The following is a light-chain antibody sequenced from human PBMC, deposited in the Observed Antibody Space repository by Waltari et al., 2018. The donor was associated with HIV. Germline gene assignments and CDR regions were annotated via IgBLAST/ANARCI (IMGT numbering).Light chain of an antibody. Sequence: IQMTQSPSTLSAFVGDRVTITFRASQSISKWLAWYQQKPGQAPKVLSYEASRLKSEVPSRFSGSGSGTEFSLTISSLQPEDFATYYCQQYTTTWTFGQGTKVQIK. J-gene: IGKJ1*01. CDR3: QQYTTTWT. CDR2: EAS. CDR1: QSISKW. V-gene: IGKV1-5*03.